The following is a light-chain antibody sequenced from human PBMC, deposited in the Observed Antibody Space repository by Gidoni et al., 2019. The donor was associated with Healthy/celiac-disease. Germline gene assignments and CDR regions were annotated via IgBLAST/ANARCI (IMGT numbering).Light chain of an antibody. CDR3: QQYDNLPIT. CDR1: QDISNY. Sequence: DIQMTQSPSSLSASVVDRVTITCQASQDISNYLNWYQQKPGKAPKLLIYDASNLETGFPSRFSGSGSVTDFTFTISSLQPEDIATYYCQQYDNLPITFGQGTRLEIK. V-gene: IGKV1-33*01. CDR2: DAS. J-gene: IGKJ5*01.